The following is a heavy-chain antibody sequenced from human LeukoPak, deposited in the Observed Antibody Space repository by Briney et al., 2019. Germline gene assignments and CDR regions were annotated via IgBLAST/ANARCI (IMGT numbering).Heavy chain of an antibody. J-gene: IGHJ6*03. CDR2: ISSSSYI. CDR3: ARVNKYSSGWYNYYYMDV. V-gene: IGHV3-21*01. D-gene: IGHD6-19*01. Sequence: GGSLRLSCEASGFTFSSYSMNWVRQAPGKGLEWVSSISSSSYIYYADSVNGRFTISRDNAKNSLYLQMNSLRAEDTAVYYCARVNKYSSGWYNYYYMDVWGKGTTVTISS. CDR1: GFTFSSYS.